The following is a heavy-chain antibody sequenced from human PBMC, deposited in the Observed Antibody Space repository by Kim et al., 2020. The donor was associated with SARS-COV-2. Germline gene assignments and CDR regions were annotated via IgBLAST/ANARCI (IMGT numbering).Heavy chain of an antibody. CDR3: AKGELWFGEPYGLDV. V-gene: IGHV3-23*01. Sequence: GGSLRLSCAASGFTFSSYAMSWVRQAPGKGLEWVSSISASGGSTYYADSVKGRFTLSRDNSKNTLYLQMNSLRAEDTAVYYCAKGELWFGEPYGLDVWGQGTTVNVSS. CDR1: GFTFSSYA. J-gene: IGHJ6*02. D-gene: IGHD3-10*01. CDR2: ISASGGST.